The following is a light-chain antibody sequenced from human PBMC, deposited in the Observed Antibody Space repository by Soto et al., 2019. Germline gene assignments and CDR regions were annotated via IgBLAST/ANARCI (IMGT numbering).Light chain of an antibody. V-gene: IGKV4-1*01. CDR3: QQYYNTPYT. J-gene: IGKJ2*01. Sequence: DVVLTQSPDSLPVSLGERATINCKSSQSLLYSSNNKNYLAWYQQNPGQPPKLLIYWASTRESGVPDRFSGSGSGTDFTLTISGLQAEDVAVYYCQQYYNTPYTFGPGTKVDI. CDR1: QSLLYSSNNKNY. CDR2: WAS.